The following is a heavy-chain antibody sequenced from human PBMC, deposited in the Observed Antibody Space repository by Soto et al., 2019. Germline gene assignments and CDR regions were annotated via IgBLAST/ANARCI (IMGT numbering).Heavy chain of an antibody. V-gene: IGHV4-30-2*01. Sequence: QLQLQESGSGLVKPSQTLSLTCAVSGGSISSGGYSWSWIRQPPGKGLEWIGYIYHSGSTYYNPSLTSRVTISVDRSKHQFSLKLSSVTAADTAVYYCARAHYGDYGYGMDVWGQGTTVTVSS. CDR2: IYHSGST. D-gene: IGHD4-17*01. J-gene: IGHJ6*02. CDR3: ARAHYGDYGYGMDV. CDR1: GGSISSGGYS.